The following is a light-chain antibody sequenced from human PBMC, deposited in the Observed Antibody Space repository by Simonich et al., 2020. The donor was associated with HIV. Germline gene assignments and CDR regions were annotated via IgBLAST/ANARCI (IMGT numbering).Light chain of an antibody. V-gene: IGLV2-14*03. CDR1: SSDVGGYKY. CDR3: SSYTTSSTLV. CDR2: DVT. J-gene: IGLJ3*02. Sequence: QSALTQPASVSGSPGQSITLSCTGTSSDVGGYKYVSWSQQHPGKAPQLMIYDVTKRPSGVSNRVSGSKSGNTASLTIAGLQAEDEADYYCSSYTTSSTLVFGGGTKLTVL.